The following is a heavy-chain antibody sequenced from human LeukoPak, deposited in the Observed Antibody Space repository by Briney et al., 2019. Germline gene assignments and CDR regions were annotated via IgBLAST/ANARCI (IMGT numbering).Heavy chain of an antibody. V-gene: IGHV1-2*02. CDR1: GYTFTSYY. CDR3: ARGLMVRGVIMTGNWVSRIWFDP. CDR2: INPNSGGT. J-gene: IGHJ5*02. D-gene: IGHD3-10*01. Sequence: VASVKVSCKASGYTFTSYYMHWVRQAPGQGLEWMGWINPNSGGTNYAQKFQGRVTMTRDTSIGTAYMELSRLRSDDTAVYYCARGLMVRGVIMTGNWVSRIWFDPWGQGTLVTVSS.